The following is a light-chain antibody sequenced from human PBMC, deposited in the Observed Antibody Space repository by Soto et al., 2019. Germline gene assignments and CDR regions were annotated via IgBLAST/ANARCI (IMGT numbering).Light chain of an antibody. CDR3: QQCVTSPWT. V-gene: IGKV3-20*01. J-gene: IGKJ1*01. Sequence: EIVMTQSPATLSVSPGERVTLSCRASQRAISNLAWYHHKPGQAPRLLMSGASSRATGIPDRFSGSGSGTDFTLTISRLEPEDSAVYYCQQCVTSPWTFGQGTKVDIK. CDR1: QRAISN. CDR2: GAS.